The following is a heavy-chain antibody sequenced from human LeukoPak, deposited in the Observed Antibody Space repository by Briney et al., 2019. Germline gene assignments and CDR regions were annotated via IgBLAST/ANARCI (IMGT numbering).Heavy chain of an antibody. CDR2: IWYDGSNK. V-gene: IGHV3-33*01. CDR1: GFTFSSYG. CDR3: ARDRSTVTGYFDY. D-gene: IGHD4-17*01. Sequence: GGSLRLSCAASGFTFSSYGMHWVRQAPGKGLEWVAVIWYDGSNKYYADSVKGRFTISRDNSKNTLYLQMNSLRAEDTAVYYCARDRSTVTGYFDYWGQGNMVTVSS. J-gene: IGHJ4*02.